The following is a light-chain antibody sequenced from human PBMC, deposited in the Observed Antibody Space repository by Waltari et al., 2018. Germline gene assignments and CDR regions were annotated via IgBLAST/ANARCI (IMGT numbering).Light chain of an antibody. J-gene: IGKJ2*01. CDR2: WAS. V-gene: IGKV4-1*01. CDR3: QQYYSTPYA. CDR1: QSVLYSSNNKNF. Sequence: DIVMTQSPDSLAVSLGERATINGKSSQSVLYSSNNKNFLGWDQQKPGQPPKLLIYWASTRESGVPDRFSGSGSGTDFTLTISSLQAEDVAVYYCQQYYSTPYAFGQGTKLEIK.